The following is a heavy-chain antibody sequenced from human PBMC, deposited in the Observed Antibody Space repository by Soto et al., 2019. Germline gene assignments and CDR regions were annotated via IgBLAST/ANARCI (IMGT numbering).Heavy chain of an antibody. J-gene: IGHJ6*02. CDR2: IWYDGSNK. V-gene: IGHV3-33*01. Sequence: GESLRLSCAASGFTFSSYGMHWVRQAPGKGLEWVAVIWYDGSNKYYADSVKGRFTISRDNSKNTLYLQMNSLRAEDTAVYYCARERTSSSGPHYYYYYGMDVWGQGTTVTVSS. CDR3: ARERTSSSGPHYYYYYGMDV. D-gene: IGHD6-6*01. CDR1: GFTFSSYG.